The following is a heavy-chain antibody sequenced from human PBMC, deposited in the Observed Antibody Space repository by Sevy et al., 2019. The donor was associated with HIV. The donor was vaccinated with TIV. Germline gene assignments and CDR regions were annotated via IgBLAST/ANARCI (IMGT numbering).Heavy chain of an antibody. CDR1: GGSINSDH. Sequence: SETLSLTCTVSGGSINSDHWNWIRQPPGKGLEWIGYVYYTGGTNYNPSLTTRVTISVDRTKNQFSLKLTSVTAGDTAVYYCARRNDFDIWGQGTMVTVSS. J-gene: IGHJ3*02. V-gene: IGHV4-59*08. CDR2: VYYTGGT. CDR3: ARRNDFDI.